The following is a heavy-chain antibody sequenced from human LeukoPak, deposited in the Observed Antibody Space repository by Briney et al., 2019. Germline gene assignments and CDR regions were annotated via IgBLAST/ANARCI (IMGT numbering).Heavy chain of an antibody. J-gene: IGHJ4*02. CDR2: ISGSGGSA. D-gene: IGHD3-10*01. CDR3: AKDRFRGYSGSGSPFDY. V-gene: IGHV3-23*01. Sequence: AGGSLRLSCAAPGFTFSSYAMSWVRQAPGKGLEWVSAISGSGGSAYYADSVKGRFTISRDNSNNTLYVQMNSLRAEDTAVYYCAKDRFRGYSGSGSPFDYWGQGSLVTVSS. CDR1: GFTFSSYA.